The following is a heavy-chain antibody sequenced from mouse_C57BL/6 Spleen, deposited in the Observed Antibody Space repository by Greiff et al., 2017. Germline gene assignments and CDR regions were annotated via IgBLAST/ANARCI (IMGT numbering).Heavy chain of an antibody. CDR1: GYTFTSYW. CDR2: IHPNSGST. CDR3: ARDDGYGGFAY. J-gene: IGHJ3*01. V-gene: IGHV1-64*01. Sequence: QVPLQQPGAELVQPGASVKLSCKASGYTFTSYWMHWVKQRPGQGLAWIGMIHPNSGSTNYNEKFKSKATLTVDKSSSTAYMQLSSLTSEDSAVYYCARDDGYGGFAYWGQGTLVTVSA. D-gene: IGHD2-3*01.